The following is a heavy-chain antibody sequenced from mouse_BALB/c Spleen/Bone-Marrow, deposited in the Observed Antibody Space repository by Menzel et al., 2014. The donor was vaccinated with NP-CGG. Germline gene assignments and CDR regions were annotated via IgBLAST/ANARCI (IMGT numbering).Heavy chain of an antibody. V-gene: IGHV1S81*02. J-gene: IGHJ3*01. CDR3: TREGAY. CDR1: GYTFNSYY. Sequence: VKLMESGAELVKPGASVKLSCKASGYTFNSYYMYWVKQRPGQGLERIGEINPSNGGINFNEKFKSKATLTVDKSSSTAYMQLSSLTSEDSAVYYCTREGAYWGQGTLVTVSA. CDR2: INPSNGGI.